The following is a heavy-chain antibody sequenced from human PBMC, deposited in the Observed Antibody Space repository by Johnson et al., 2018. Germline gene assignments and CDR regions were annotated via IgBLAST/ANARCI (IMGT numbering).Heavy chain of an antibody. Sequence: VQLVESGGGLVQPGRSLRLSCAASGFTFDDYAMHWVRQAPGKGLEWVSGISWNSGSIGYADSVKGRFTISRDNAKNYLCLQMNSLRAWDTALDYCAKEMHVLGYSGVPLAAFDIWGQGTMVTVSS. CDR3: AKEMHVLGYSGVPLAAFDI. CDR1: GFTFDDYA. D-gene: IGHD5-12*01. J-gene: IGHJ3*02. CDR2: ISWNSGSI. V-gene: IGHV3-9*01.